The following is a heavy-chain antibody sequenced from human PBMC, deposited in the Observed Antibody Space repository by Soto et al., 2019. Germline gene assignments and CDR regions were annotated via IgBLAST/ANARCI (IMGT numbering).Heavy chain of an antibody. Sequence: PGESLKISCKGSGYSFTSYWISWVRQMPGKGLEWMGRIDPSDSYTNYSPSFQGHVTISADKSISTAYLQWSSLKASDTAMYYCARRGYSNYRAGWFDPWGQGTLVTVSS. CDR3: ARRGYSNYRAGWFDP. D-gene: IGHD4-4*01. CDR1: GYSFTSYW. CDR2: IDPSDSYT. J-gene: IGHJ5*02. V-gene: IGHV5-10-1*01.